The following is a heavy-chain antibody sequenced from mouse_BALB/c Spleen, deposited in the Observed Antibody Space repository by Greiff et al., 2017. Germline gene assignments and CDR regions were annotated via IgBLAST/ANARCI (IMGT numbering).Heavy chain of an antibody. Sequence: VQLQQSGAELVKPGASVKLSCTASGFNIKDTYMHWVKQRPEQGLEWIGRIDPANGNTKYDPKFQGKATITADTSSNTAYLQLSSLTSEDTAVYYCARLLRPLDYAMDYWGQGTSVTVSS. V-gene: IGHV14-3*02. J-gene: IGHJ4*01. CDR1: GFNIKDTY. CDR3: ARLLRPLDYAMDY. CDR2: IDPANGNT. D-gene: IGHD1-2*01.